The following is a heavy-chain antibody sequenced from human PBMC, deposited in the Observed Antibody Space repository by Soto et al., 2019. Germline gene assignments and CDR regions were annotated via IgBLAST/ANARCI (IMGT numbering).Heavy chain of an antibody. CDR1: GFSLSNARMG. CDR3: ARITDYYGSGPPNGGWFDP. J-gene: IGHJ5*02. D-gene: IGHD3-10*01. Sequence: QVTLKESGPVLVKPTETLTLTCTVSGFSLSNARMGVSWIRQPPGKALEWLAHIFSNDEKSYSTSLKSRLTISKDTSKSQVVLTMTNMDPVDTATYYCARITDYYGSGPPNGGWFDPWGQGTLVTVSS. CDR2: IFSNDEK. V-gene: IGHV2-26*01.